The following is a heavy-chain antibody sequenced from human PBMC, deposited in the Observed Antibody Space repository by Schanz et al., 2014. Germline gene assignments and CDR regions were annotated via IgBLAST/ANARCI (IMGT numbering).Heavy chain of an antibody. CDR1: GGTFSSDT. V-gene: IGHV1-18*01. CDR3: ARDRRRYCSTASCLHDNWFDP. D-gene: IGHD2-2*01. Sequence: QVQLIQSGAEVKKPGASVKVSCKASGGTFSSDTFSWVRQAPGQGLEWMGRISAYTNNTNYAQKVQGRVTMTTDTSTGTAYMELRSLRSDDTAVYYCARDRRRYCSTASCLHDNWFDPWGQGTLVIVSS. CDR2: ISAYTNNT. J-gene: IGHJ5*02.